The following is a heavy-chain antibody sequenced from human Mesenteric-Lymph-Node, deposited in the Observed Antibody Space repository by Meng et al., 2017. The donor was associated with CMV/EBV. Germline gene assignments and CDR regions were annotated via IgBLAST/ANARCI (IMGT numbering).Heavy chain of an antibody. Sequence: SGYTFSYYGVTWVRKAPGQGLEWMGWLSGYNTNTSAQKFQGRVTMTTDTSTSTAYMELRSLRSDDTAIYYCARVDDCSSGSCKMGDYWGQGTPVTVSS. V-gene: IGHV1-18*01. CDR1: GYTFSYYG. CDR2: LSGYNTNT. CDR3: ARVDDCSSGSCKMGDY. D-gene: IGHD2-15*01. J-gene: IGHJ4*02.